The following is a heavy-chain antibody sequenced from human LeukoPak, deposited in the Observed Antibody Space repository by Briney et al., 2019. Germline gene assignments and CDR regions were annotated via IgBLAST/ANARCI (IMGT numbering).Heavy chain of an antibody. J-gene: IGHJ4*02. Sequence: GESLKISCKGSGYSFTSYWIGWVRQMLGKGLEWMGIIYPGDSDTRYSPSFQGQVTISADKSISTAYLQWSSLKASDTAMYYCARRVVDSSGYYYLDYWGQGTLVTVSS. CDR2: IYPGDSDT. CDR3: ARRVVDSSGYYYLDY. D-gene: IGHD3-22*01. CDR1: GYSFTSYW. V-gene: IGHV5-51*01.